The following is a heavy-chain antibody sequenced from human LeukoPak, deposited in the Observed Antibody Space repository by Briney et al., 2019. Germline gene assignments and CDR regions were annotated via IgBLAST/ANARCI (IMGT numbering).Heavy chain of an antibody. J-gene: IGHJ5*02. D-gene: IGHD6-19*01. Sequence: PGGSLRLSCAASGFTFSDHYMDWVRQAPGKGLEWVAVIWYDGSNKYYADSVKGRFTISRDNSKNTLYLQMNSLRAEDTAVYYCAKLAGQGDWFDPWGQGTLVTVSS. CDR2: IWYDGSNK. CDR3: AKLAGQGDWFDP. V-gene: IGHV3-33*06. CDR1: GFTFSDHY.